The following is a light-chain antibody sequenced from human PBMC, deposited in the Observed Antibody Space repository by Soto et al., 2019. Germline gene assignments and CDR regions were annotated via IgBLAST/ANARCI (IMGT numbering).Light chain of an antibody. CDR3: SSFTSTNTVL. CDR1: SSDVGGYNY. CDR2: NVS. J-gene: IGLJ2*01. V-gene: IGLV2-14*01. Sequence: QSVLTQPASVSGSPGQSITISCTGTSSDVGGYNYVSWYQQHPGKAPKLMIYNVSNRPSGVSNRFSGSKSCNTASLTISGLQAEDEGHYYCSSFTSTNTVLFGGGTKLTVL.